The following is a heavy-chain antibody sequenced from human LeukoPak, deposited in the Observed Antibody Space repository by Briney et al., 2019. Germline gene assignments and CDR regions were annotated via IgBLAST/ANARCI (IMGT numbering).Heavy chain of an antibody. Sequence: GGSLRLSCAASGFTFRSYAMNWVRQVPGQGLELVSGISGSGVGTYYADSVNGRFTISRDNSNNTLFLQMNSLRAEDTAVYYCVKGSLYSSGCYDYWGQGTLVSVSA. D-gene: IGHD6-19*01. CDR2: ISGSGVGT. V-gene: IGHV3-23*01. J-gene: IGHJ4*02. CDR1: GFTFRSYA. CDR3: VKGSLYSSGCYDY.